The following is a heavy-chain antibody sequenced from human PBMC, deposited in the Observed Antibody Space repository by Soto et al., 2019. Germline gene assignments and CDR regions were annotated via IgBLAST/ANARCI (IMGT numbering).Heavy chain of an antibody. Sequence: GGSLRLSCKGSGYSFTSYWIGWVRQMPGKGLEWMGIIYPGDSDTRYSPSFQGQVTISADKSISTAYLQWSSLKASDTAMYYCARHRVGGTSYDAFDIWGQGTMVTVSS. V-gene: IGHV5-51*01. D-gene: IGHD3-16*01. J-gene: IGHJ3*02. CDR3: ARHRVGGTSYDAFDI. CDR2: IYPGDSDT. CDR1: GYSFTSYW.